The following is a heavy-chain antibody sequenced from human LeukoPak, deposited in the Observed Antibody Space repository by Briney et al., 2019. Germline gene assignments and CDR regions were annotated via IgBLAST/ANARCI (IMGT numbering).Heavy chain of an antibody. D-gene: IGHD2-2*01. V-gene: IGHV3-21*01. CDR2: ISSSSSYI. CDR1: GFTFSSYS. CDR3: ATRGVVVPAAPDY. J-gene: IGHJ4*02. Sequence: PGGSLRLSCAASGFTFSSYSMNWVRQAPGKGLEWVSSISSSSSYIYYADSVKGRYTISRDNAKNSLYLQMNSLRAEDTAVYYCATRGVVVPAAPDYWGQGTLVTVSS.